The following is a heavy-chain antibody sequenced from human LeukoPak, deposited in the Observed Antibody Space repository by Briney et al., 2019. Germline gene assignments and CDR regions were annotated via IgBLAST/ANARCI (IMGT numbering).Heavy chain of an antibody. CDR1: GGSFSGYY. Sequence: SETLSLTCAVYGGSFSGYYWSWIRQPPGKGLEWIGEINHSGSTNYNPSLKSRVTISVDTSKNQFSLKLSSVSAADTAVYYCARGPWYSSGWLNWFDPWGQGTPVTVSS. CDR3: ARGPWYSSGWLNWFDP. J-gene: IGHJ5*02. V-gene: IGHV4-34*01. CDR2: INHSGST. D-gene: IGHD6-19*01.